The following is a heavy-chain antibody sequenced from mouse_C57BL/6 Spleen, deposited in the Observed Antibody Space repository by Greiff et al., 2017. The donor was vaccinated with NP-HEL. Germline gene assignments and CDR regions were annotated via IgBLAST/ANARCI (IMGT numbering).Heavy chain of an antibody. V-gene: IGHV5-17*01. D-gene: IGHD2-4*01. J-gene: IGHJ3*01. Sequence: DVHLVESGGGLVKPGGSLKLSCAASGFTFSDYGMHWVRQAPEKGLEWVAYISSGSSTLYYADTVKGRFTISRDNAKNTLFLQMTSLRSEDTAMYYCARSSYDYDVGFAYWGKGTLVTVSA. CDR1: GFTFSDYG. CDR3: ARSSYDYDVGFAY. CDR2: ISSGSSTL.